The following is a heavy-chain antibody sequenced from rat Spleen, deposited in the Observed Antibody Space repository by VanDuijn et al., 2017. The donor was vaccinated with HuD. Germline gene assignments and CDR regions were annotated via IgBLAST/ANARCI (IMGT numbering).Heavy chain of an antibody. V-gene: IGHV2-13*01. Sequence: QVQLKESGPGLVQPSQTLSLTCTVSGFSLSSNAVMWVRQPPGKGLEWLGAMWTDGNTNYNSAFKSRLSISRDTSKRQVYLKMNSLQTEDTATYYCARDPGSSGWGQGVMVTVSS. D-gene: IGHD1-4*01. CDR1: GFSLSSNA. CDR2: MWTDGNT. J-gene: IGHJ2*01. CDR3: ARDPGSSG.